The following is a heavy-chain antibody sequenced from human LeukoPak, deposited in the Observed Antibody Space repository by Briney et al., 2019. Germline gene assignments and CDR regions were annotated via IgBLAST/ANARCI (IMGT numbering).Heavy chain of an antibody. V-gene: IGHV1-8*01. D-gene: IGHD4-17*01. CDR2: MNPNSGNT. CDR1: GYTFTSCD. J-gene: IGHJ4*02. CDR3: ASGDGDYIYFDY. Sequence: AASVKVSCKASGYTFTSCDINWVRRATGQGREWMGWMNPNSGNTGYAQKFQGRVTMTRNTSISTAYMELSSLRSEDTAVYYCASGDGDYIYFDYWGQGTLVTVSS.